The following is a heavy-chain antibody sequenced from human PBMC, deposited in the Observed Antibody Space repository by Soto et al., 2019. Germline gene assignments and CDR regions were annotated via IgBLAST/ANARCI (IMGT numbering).Heavy chain of an antibody. CDR1: GYTRTYLS. Sequence: PVRVSCRVSGYTRTYLSMHWVRQAPAQGLEWMGWINPNNGETNYAQKFQGWVTMTRDTSISTAYMELSRLRSDDTAVYYCARGFLAAAGTRDDVFDIWGQGTMVTVSS. CDR3: ARGFLAAAGTRDDVFDI. CDR2: INPNNGET. J-gene: IGHJ3*02. V-gene: IGHV1-2*04. D-gene: IGHD6-13*01.